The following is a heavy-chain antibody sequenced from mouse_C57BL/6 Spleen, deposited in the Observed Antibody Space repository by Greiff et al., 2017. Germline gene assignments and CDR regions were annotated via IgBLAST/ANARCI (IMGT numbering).Heavy chain of an antibody. J-gene: IGHJ3*01. CDR2: IDPSDSYT. Sequence: QVQLQQPGAELVMPGASVKLSCKASGYTFTSYWMHWVKQRPGQGLEWIGEIDPSDSYTNYNQKFKGKSTLTVDKSSSTAYMQLSSLTSEDSAVYYCARSSGFGFAYWGQGTLVTVSA. V-gene: IGHV1-69*01. CDR1: GYTFTSYW. CDR3: ARSSGFGFAY.